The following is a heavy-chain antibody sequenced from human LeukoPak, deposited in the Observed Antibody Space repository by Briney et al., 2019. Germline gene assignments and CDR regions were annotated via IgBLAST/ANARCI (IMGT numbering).Heavy chain of an antibody. D-gene: IGHD3-10*01. V-gene: IGHV3-48*03. CDR2: ISSSGSTI. CDR1: GFTFSSYE. J-gene: IGHJ6*04. CDR3: ASGSGSYAMDV. Sequence: GGSLRLSCAASGFTFSSYEMNWVRQAPGKGLEWVSYISSSGSTIYYADSVKGRFSISRDNAKKSLYLQMNSLRAEDTAVYYCASGSGSYAMDVWGKGTTVTISS.